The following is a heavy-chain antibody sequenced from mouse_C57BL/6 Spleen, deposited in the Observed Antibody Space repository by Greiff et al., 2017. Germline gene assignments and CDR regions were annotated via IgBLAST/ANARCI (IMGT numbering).Heavy chain of an antibody. CDR1: GFSFNTYA. CDR3: VRHPNHYMDD. CDR2: IRSKSNNYAA. V-gene: IGHV10-1*01. J-gene: IGHJ4*01. Sequence: GGGLVQPKGSLKLSCAASGFSFNTYAMNWVRQAPGKGLEWVARIRSKSNNYAAYYADSVKDRFTISRDDSESMLYLQMNNLKTEDTAMYYCVRHPNHYMDDWGQGTSVTVSS. D-gene: IGHD1-2*01.